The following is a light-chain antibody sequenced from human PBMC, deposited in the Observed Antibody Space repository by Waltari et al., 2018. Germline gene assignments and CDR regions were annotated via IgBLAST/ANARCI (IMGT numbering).Light chain of an antibody. Sequence: QLVLTQSPSASAPLGASVRLTCTLSSGHSSNILAGQQQQPEKGPRYLMKVNSDGSHSKGAEIPYRFSGSGSGAERYLTISSVQSEDEADYYCQTGGHGTWVFGGGTKLTVL. V-gene: IGLV4-69*02. CDR1: SGHSSNI. J-gene: IGLJ3*02. CDR3: QTGGHGTWV. CDR2: VNSDGSH.